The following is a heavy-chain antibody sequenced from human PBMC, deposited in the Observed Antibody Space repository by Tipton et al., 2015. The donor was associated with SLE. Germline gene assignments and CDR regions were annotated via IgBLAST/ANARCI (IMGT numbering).Heavy chain of an antibody. CDR3: VRVGTPDYYMDV. V-gene: IGHV3-9*01. Sequence: SLRLSCAASGFSFDDYAMHWVRPAPGKGLAWVAGIGWDSAYIAYEDSVEGRFTISRDNAKKSLYLQMDSLRPDDTAFYYCVRVGTPDYYMDVWGKGTRVTVSS. J-gene: IGHJ6*03. CDR1: GFSFDDYA. CDR2: IGWDSAYI. D-gene: IGHD7-27*01.